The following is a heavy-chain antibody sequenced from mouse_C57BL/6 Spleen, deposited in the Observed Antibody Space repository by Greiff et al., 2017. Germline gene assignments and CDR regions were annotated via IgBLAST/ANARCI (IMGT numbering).Heavy chain of an antibody. CDR2: INPGSGGT. J-gene: IGHJ2*01. V-gene: IGHV1-54*01. CDR3: ARSLDY. Sequence: VNLVESGAELVRPGTSVKVSCKASGYAFTNYLIEWVKQRPGQGLEWIGVINPGSGGTNYNEKFKGKATLTADKSSSTAYMQLSSLTSEDSAVYFCARSLDYWGQGTTLTVSS. CDR1: GYAFTNYL.